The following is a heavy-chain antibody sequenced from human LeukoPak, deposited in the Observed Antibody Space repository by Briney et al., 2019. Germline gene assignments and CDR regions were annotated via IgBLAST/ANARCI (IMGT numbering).Heavy chain of an antibody. V-gene: IGHV3-11*04. J-gene: IGHJ4*02. CDR2: ISSSGSTI. Sequence: GGSLRLSCAASGFTFSDYYMSWIRQAPGKGLEWVSYISSSGSTIYYADSVKGRFTISRDNTKNSLYLQMNSLRAEDTAVYYCARDYTTNAFDIWGQGTLVTVSS. CDR1: GFTFSDYY. D-gene: IGHD1-26*01. CDR3: ARDYTTNAFDI.